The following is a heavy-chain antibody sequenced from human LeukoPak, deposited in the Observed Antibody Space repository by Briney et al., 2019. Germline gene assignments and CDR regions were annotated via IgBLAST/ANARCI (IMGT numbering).Heavy chain of an antibody. CDR2: IYYSGST. D-gene: IGHD6-13*01. Sequence: PSETLSFTCTVSGGSISSYYWSWIRQPPGKGLEWIGYIYYSGSTNYNPSLKSRVTISVDTSKNQFSLKLSSVTAADTAVYYCARERIAAAGHPFDYWGQGTLVAVSS. CDR3: ARERIAAAGHPFDY. J-gene: IGHJ4*02. CDR1: GGSISSYY. V-gene: IGHV4-59*01.